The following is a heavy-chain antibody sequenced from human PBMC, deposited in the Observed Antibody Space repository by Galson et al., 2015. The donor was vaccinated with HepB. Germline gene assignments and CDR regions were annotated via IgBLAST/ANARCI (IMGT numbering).Heavy chain of an antibody. D-gene: IGHD2/OR15-2a*01. V-gene: IGHV3-74*01. CDR1: GFTFSSYR. CDR3: ARDGRHYYYFDY. CDR2: INSDGSST. Sequence: SLRLSCAASGFTFSSYRMHWVRQAPGKGLVWVSRINSDGSSTSYADSVKGRFTISRDNAKNTLYLQMNSLRAEDTAVYYCARDGRHYYYFDYWGQGTLVTVSS. J-gene: IGHJ4*02.